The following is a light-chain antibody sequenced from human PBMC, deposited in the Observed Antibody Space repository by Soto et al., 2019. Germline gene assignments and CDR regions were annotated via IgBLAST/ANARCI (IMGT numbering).Light chain of an antibody. J-gene: IGKJ4*01. Sequence: DIQMTQSPSSLSASVGDRVTITCQASQDISNYLNWYQQKPGKAPKLLIYDASNLETGVPSRFSGSGSGTDFTFTISSLQPEESATYYCQQYDNLPPLTFGGGTKV. CDR2: DAS. CDR1: QDISNY. CDR3: QQYDNLPPLT. V-gene: IGKV1-33*01.